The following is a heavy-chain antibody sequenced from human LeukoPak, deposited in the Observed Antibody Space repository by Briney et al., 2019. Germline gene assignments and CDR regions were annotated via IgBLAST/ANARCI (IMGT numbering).Heavy chain of an antibody. V-gene: IGHV4-4*07. CDR2: MYASGIT. CDR1: GGSITSYS. CDR3: ARDDCSTTGCHFY. J-gene: IGHJ4*02. Sequence: KPSEILLLTCTVSGGSITSYSWARIRQPAGKRPEWIGRMYASGITNYNPSLKSRLAMSMDTSKNQFSLTLASVTAADTAVYYCARDDCSTTGCHFYWGQGTLVTVSS. D-gene: IGHD2-2*01.